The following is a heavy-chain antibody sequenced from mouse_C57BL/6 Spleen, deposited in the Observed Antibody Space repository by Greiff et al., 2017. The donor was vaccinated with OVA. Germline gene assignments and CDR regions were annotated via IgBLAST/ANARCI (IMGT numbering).Heavy chain of an antibody. V-gene: IGHV5-17*01. Sequence: EVKVVESGGGLVKPGGSLKLSCAASGFTFSDYGMHWVRQAPEKGLEWVAYISSGSSTFYYADTVKGRFTISTDNAKNTLFLKMTSLRSEDKAMYYCARLLRSPMDYWGQGTSVTVSS. D-gene: IGHD1-1*01. J-gene: IGHJ4*01. CDR3: ARLLRSPMDY. CDR2: ISSGSSTF. CDR1: GFTFSDYG.